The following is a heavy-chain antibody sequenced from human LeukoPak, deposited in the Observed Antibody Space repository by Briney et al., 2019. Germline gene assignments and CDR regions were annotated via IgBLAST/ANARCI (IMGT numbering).Heavy chain of an antibody. J-gene: IGHJ6*03. CDR1: GCTFSSYA. Sequence: PGGALRLSFAASGCTFSSYAMSGVRQAPGKGLEGVSAISGSGGSTYYADSVKGRFTISRDNSKNTLYLQMNSLRAEDTAVYYCAGPSTAMVTPGYYYYMDVWGKGTTVTVSS. D-gene: IGHD5-18*01. V-gene: IGHV3-23*01. CDR2: ISGSGGST. CDR3: AGPSTAMVTPGYYYYMDV.